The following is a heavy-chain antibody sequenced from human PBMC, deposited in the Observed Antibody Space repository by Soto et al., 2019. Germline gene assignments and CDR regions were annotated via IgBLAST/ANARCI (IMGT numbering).Heavy chain of an antibody. CDR1: GGSFTDYA. D-gene: IGHD3-10*01. CDR2: VSKSGRI. Sequence: QVQLQQWGAGLLKPSETLSLDCGVLGGSFTDYAGPWVGRPPGRGLEWIGEVSKSGRITYNPSLKSRFTISRDTAKNQFSLRLTSVTAADTALYYCAGYSSSFVAFEVWGHGTEVTVSS. V-gene: IGHV4-34*01. J-gene: IGHJ3*01. CDR3: AGYSSSFVAFEV.